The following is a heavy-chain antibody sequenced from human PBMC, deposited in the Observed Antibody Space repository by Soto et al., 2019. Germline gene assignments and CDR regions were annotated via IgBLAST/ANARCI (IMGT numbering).Heavy chain of an antibody. Sequence: SETLSLTCAVSSGSISSSNWWSWVRQPPGKGLEWIGEIYHSGSTNYNPSLKSRVTISVDKSKNQFSLKLSSVTAADTAVYYCARGANNYYYGSGSYSMGYYYYYYMDVWGKGTTVTVSS. CDR2: IYHSGST. V-gene: IGHV4-4*02. CDR3: ARGANNYYYGSGSYSMGYYYYYYMDV. CDR1: SGSISSSNW. J-gene: IGHJ6*03. D-gene: IGHD3-10*01.